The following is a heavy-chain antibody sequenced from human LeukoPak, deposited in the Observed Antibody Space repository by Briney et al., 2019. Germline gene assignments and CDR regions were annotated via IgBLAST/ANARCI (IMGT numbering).Heavy chain of an antibody. J-gene: IGHJ6*02. Sequence: GGSLRLSCAASGFTFSSYSMNWVRQAPGKGLEWVSYISSSSSTIYYADSVKGRFTISRDNSKNTLYLQMNSLRAEDTAVYYCAKAVDCSGGSCYSFIYYYGMDVWGQGTTVTVSS. V-gene: IGHV3-48*01. CDR3: AKAVDCSGGSCYSFIYYYGMDV. CDR1: GFTFSSYS. CDR2: ISSSSSTI. D-gene: IGHD2-15*01.